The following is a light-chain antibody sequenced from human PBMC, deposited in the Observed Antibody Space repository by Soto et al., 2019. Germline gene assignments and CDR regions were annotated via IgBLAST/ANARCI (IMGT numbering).Light chain of an antibody. J-gene: IGLJ1*01. CDR1: GSDVGSYKY. V-gene: IGLV2-14*01. Sequence: QSALSQPASVCGSPGQSITISCTGTGSDVGSYKYVSWYQQHPGKAPKLIIFEVSNRPSGVSDRFSGSKSGNTASLTISGLQAEDEADYYCSSYTSISSLGVFGTGTKVTVL. CDR3: SSYTSISSLGV. CDR2: EVS.